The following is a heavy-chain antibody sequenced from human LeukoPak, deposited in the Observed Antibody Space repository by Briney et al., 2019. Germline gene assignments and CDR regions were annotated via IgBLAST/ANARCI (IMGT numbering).Heavy chain of an antibody. CDR1: GFSFNNNA. J-gene: IGHJ4*02. V-gene: IGHV3-23*01. CDR3: AKEVGYGSGSYYYFDY. D-gene: IGHD3-10*01. CDR2: INGGGDAT. Sequence: PGGSLRLSCAASGFSFNNNAMSWVRQAPGKGLEWVSAINGGGDATEYADSVKGRFTISRDNSKNTLYLQMNSLRAEDTAVYYCAKEVGYGSGSYYYFDYWGQGTLVTVSS.